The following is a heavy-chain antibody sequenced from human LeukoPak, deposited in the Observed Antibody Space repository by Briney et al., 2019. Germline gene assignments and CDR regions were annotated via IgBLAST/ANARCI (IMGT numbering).Heavy chain of an antibody. Sequence: SETLSLTCTVSGGSISSYYWSWIRQPPGKGLEGIGYIYYSGSTNYNPSLKSRVTISVDTSKNQFSLKLRSVTAADTAVYYCARGTGSTPLYYFDYWGQGTLVTVSS. V-gene: IGHV4-59*12. CDR1: GGSISSYY. CDR3: ARGTGSTPLYYFDY. J-gene: IGHJ4*02. CDR2: IYYSGST. D-gene: IGHD1-14*01.